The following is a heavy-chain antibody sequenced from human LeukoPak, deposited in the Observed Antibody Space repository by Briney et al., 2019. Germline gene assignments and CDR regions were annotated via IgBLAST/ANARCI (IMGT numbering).Heavy chain of an antibody. CDR2: IFPIIGTA. J-gene: IGHJ5*02. Sequence: SVKVSCKASGGTFSSYAISWVRQAPGQGLEWMGGIFPIIGTANYAQKFQGRVTITADESTSTAYMELSSLRSEDTAVYYCASPPPGYSVYDFNHWGQGTLVTVSS. CDR3: ASPPPGYSVYDFNH. D-gene: IGHD5/OR15-5a*01. V-gene: IGHV1-69*13. CDR1: GGTFSSYA.